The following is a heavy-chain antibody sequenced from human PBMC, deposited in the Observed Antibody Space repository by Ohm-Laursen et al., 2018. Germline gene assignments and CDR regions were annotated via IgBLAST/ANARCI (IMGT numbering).Heavy chain of an antibody. Sequence: SVMVSCKTSGYTFINYDIHWVRQASGQGLEWMGWMNPKNDDTGYAHKFQGRVTMSRNTSISTANLEMTSLRSEDTAVYYCARGRLSGTRRALDIWGQGTLVTVSS. CDR3: ARGRLSGTRRALDI. CDR1: GYTFINYD. V-gene: IGHV1-8*01. D-gene: IGHD1-7*01. CDR2: MNPKNDDT. J-gene: IGHJ3*02.